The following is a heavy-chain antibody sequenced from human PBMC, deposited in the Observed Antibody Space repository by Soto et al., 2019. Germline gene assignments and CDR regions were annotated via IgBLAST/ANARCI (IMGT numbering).Heavy chain of an antibody. J-gene: IGHJ4*02. Sequence: GGSLRLSCAASGFTFSSYWMHWVRQAPGKGLGWVSRINSDGSSTYYADSVKGRFTISRDNSKNTLYLQMNSLRAEDTAVYYCASLLEWFDYWGQGTLVTVSS. V-gene: IGHV3-74*01. D-gene: IGHD3-3*01. CDR3: ASLLEWFDY. CDR1: GFTFSSYW. CDR2: INSDGSST.